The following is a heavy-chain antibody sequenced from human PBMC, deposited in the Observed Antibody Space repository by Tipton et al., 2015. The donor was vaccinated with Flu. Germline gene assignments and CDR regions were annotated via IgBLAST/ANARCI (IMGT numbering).Heavy chain of an antibody. Sequence: SLRLSCAASEFTFEYYAMHWVRQIPGKGLEWVSLISWDGGSTYYADSVKGRFTISRDNNKKSLSLQMNSLRAEDTAFYYCVKGERNGNSGYFHYSFAFWGQATLVTVSS. J-gene: IGHJ4*02. CDR2: ISWDGGST. CDR3: VKGERNGNSGYFHYSFAF. CDR1: EFTFEYYA. V-gene: IGHV3-43D*04. D-gene: IGHD3-22*01.